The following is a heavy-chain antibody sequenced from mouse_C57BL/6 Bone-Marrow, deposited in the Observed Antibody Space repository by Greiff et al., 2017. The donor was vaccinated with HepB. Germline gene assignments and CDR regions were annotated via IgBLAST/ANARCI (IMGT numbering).Heavy chain of an antibody. CDR3: ARNEGGYYLGLFDY. D-gene: IGHD2-3*01. V-gene: IGHV2-2*01. CDR1: GFSLTSYG. J-gene: IGHJ2*01. CDR2: IWSGGST. Sequence: VMLVESGPGLVQPSQSLSITCTVSGFSLTSYGVHWVRQSPGKGLEWLGVIWSGGSTDYNAAFISRLSISKDNSKSQVFFKMNSLQADDTAIYYCARNEGGYYLGLFDYWGQGTTLTVSS.